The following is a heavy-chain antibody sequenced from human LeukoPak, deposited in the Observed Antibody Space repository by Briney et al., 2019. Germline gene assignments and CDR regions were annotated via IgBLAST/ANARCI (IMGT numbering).Heavy chain of an antibody. CDR3: ARGGARQQLVENYFDC. CDR1: GFTVSSNY. CDR2: IYRGGNT. Sequence: PGGSLRLSCAASGFTVSSNYMSWVRQAPGKGLEWVSVIYRGGNTYYADSVKGRFTVSRDNSKNTLYLQMNSLRAEDTAVYYCARGGARQQLVENYFDCWGQGTLVTVSS. D-gene: IGHD6-13*01. V-gene: IGHV3-53*01. J-gene: IGHJ4*02.